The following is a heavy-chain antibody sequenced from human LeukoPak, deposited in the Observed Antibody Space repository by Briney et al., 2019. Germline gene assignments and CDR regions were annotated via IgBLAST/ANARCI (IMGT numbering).Heavy chain of an antibody. Sequence: ASVKVSCKASGYTFTSYAMNWVRQAPGQGLEWMGWINTNTGNPTYAQGFTGRFVFSLDTSVSTAYLQISSLKAEDTAVYYCAREHPGFRPPDYCDYWGQGTLVTVSS. J-gene: IGHJ4*02. CDR1: GYTFTSYA. V-gene: IGHV7-4-1*02. CDR3: AREHPGFRPPDYCDY. CDR2: INTNTGNP.